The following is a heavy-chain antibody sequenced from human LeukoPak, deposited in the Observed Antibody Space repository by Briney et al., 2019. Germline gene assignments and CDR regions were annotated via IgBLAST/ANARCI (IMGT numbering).Heavy chain of an antibody. J-gene: IGHJ3*02. Sequence: SETLSLTCTVSGGSISSYYWSWVRQPPGKGLEWIGYIYYSGTTDYNPSLRSRVTISVDTSKNQFSLKLSSVTAADTAVYYCARHDDYSRTFDIWGQGTLVTVSS. D-gene: IGHD4-11*01. V-gene: IGHV4-59*08. CDR2: IYYSGTT. CDR1: GGSISSYY. CDR3: ARHDDYSRTFDI.